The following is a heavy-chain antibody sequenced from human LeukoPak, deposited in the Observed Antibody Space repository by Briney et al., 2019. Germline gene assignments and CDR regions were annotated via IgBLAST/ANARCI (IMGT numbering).Heavy chain of an antibody. CDR1: GGSFSGYY. CDR2: INHSGST. D-gene: IGHD1-26*01. CDR3: ATRNSGSYSI. J-gene: IGHJ3*02. Sequence: SETLSLTCAVYGGSFSGYYWSWLRQPPGKGLEWIGEINHSGSTNYNPSLKGRVTISVDTSKNQFSLKLSSVTAADTAVYYCATRNSGSYSIWGQGTMVTVSS. V-gene: IGHV4-34*01.